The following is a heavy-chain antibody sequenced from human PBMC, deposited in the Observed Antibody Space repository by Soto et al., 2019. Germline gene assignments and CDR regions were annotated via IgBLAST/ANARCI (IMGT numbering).Heavy chain of an antibody. Sequence: QLLLQESGPGLVKPSETLSLTCTVSGDSFSTSNYYWGWIRQPPGEGLEWIGHIFYSGGTYYNPSLKSRVTISVDTSKNQFSLKLNSITAADTAVYFCARRGGGDYLFDSWGQGMLVTVSS. D-gene: IGHD4-17*01. V-gene: IGHV4-39*01. CDR2: IFYSGGT. CDR3: ARRGGGDYLFDS. CDR1: GDSFSTSNYY. J-gene: IGHJ4*02.